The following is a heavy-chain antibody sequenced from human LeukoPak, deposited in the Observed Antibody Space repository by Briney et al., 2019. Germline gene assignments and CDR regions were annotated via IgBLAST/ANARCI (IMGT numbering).Heavy chain of an antibody. Sequence: ASVKVSCKTSGYTFVSYYIHWVRQAPGQGLEWMGRIRPMNGDTKYAQKFQDRVSITMDTYTTTDYMELRSLTSDDTAVYYCGRGVQSFDPWGQGTPVTVSS. CDR1: GYTFVSYY. J-gene: IGHJ5*02. CDR2: IRPMNGDT. CDR3: GRGVQSFDP. V-gene: IGHV1-2*02.